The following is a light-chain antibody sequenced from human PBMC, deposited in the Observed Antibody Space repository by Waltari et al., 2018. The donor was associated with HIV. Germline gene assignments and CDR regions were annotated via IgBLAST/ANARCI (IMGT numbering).Light chain of an antibody. Sequence: NYVLTQPHSVSESPGKTVTISCTRRSGSIAANYVPGYQQRPGSAPTTVIFGNNQRPSGVPDRFSGSIDSSSNTASLSISGLQTDDEADYYCQSYDSSNQVFGGGTKLTVL. J-gene: IGLJ3*02. CDR3: QSYDSSNQV. CDR2: GNN. V-gene: IGLV6-57*03. CDR1: SGSIAANY.